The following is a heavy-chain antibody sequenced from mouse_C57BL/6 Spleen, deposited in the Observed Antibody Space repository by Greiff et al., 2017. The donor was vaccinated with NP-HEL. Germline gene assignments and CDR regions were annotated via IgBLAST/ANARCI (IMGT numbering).Heavy chain of an antibody. CDR1: GFTFSDYG. V-gene: IGHV5-17*01. CDR3: ARDYGLYYAMDY. D-gene: IGHD1-1*02. CDR2: ISSGSSTI. J-gene: IGHJ4*01. Sequence: EVKLMESGGGLVKPGGSLKLSCAASGFTFSDYGMHWVRQAPEKGLEWVAYISSGSSTIYYADTVKGRFTISRYNAKNTLFLQMTSLRSEDTAMYYCARDYGLYYAMDYWGQGTSVTVSS.